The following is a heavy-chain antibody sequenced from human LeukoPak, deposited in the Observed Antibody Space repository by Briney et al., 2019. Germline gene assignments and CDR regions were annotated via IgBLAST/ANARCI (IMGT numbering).Heavy chain of an antibody. CDR2: INHSGST. V-gene: IGHV4-34*01. J-gene: IGHJ6*03. CDR3: ARRGGGSSGWLYYYYYYYMDV. D-gene: IGHD6-19*01. CDR1: GGSFSGYY. Sequence: PSETLSLTCAVYGGSFSGYYWSWIRQPPGKGLEWIGEINHSGSTNYNPSLKSRVTISVDTSKNQFSLKLSSVTAADTAVYYCARRGGGSSGWLYYYYYYYMDVWGKGTTVTVSS.